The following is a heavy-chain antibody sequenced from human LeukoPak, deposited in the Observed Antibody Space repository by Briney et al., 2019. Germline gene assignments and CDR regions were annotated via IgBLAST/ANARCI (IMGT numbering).Heavy chain of an antibody. CDR3: ARATLDN. V-gene: IGHV3-53*01. Sequence: GGSLRLSCAASGFTVSNNYISWVRQAPGKGLEWVSVIYSGGSTKYADSVKARFTVSRDNSKNTVYLQMNSLRADDTAVYYCARATLDNWGQGTLVTVSS. CDR2: IYSGGST. J-gene: IGHJ4*02. CDR1: GFTVSNNY.